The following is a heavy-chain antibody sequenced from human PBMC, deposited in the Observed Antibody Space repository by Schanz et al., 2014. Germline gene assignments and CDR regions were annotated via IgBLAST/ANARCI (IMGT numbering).Heavy chain of an antibody. D-gene: IGHD3-3*01. CDR1: GFTFATYW. J-gene: IGHJ3*02. CDR2: INQDGSHK. Sequence: EVQLVESGGDLVQPGGSLRLSCAVSGFTFATYWMTWVRQAPGKGLEWVATINQDGSHKYYVDSVKGRFTISRDNAKNSMYLEMNSLRAEDTAVFYCARVGGTYYDFWSGVPPTVMHDGFDIWGQGTMVTVSS. CDR3: ARVGGTYYDFWSGVPPTVMHDGFDI. V-gene: IGHV3-7*01.